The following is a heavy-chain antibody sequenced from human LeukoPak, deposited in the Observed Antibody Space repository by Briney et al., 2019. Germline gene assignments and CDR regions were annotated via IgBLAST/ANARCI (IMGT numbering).Heavy chain of an antibody. J-gene: IGHJ4*02. D-gene: IGHD2-15*01. Sequence: GGSLRLSCAASGFTFSSYAMSWVRQAPGKGLEWVSAISGSGGSTYYADSVKGRFTISRDNSKNTLYLQMNSLRAEDTAVYYCAKISGYCSGGSCSTGRDYFDYWGQGTLVTVSS. V-gene: IGHV3-23*01. CDR1: GFTFSSYA. CDR2: ISGSGGST. CDR3: AKISGYCSGGSCSTGRDYFDY.